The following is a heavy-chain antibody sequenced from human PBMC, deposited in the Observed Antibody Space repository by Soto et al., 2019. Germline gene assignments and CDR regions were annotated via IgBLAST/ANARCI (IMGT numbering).Heavy chain of an antibody. Sequence: SETLSLTGTVSGGSISSYYWIWIRQPAGKGLEWIGRIYTSGSTNYNPSLKSRVTMSVDTSKNQFSLKLSSVTAADTAVYYCARDDPATYSSSWQHWGQGTLVTVSS. J-gene: IGHJ4*02. CDR2: IYTSGST. V-gene: IGHV4-4*07. CDR3: ARDDPATYSSSWQH. CDR1: GGSISSYY. D-gene: IGHD6-13*01.